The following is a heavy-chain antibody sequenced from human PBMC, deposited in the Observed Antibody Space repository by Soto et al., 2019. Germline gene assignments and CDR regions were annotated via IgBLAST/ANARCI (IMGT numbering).Heavy chain of an antibody. CDR2: IYYSGST. CDR1: GGSISSGDYY. J-gene: IGHJ4*02. CDR3: ARGRHDYSNLYYFDY. V-gene: IGHV4-30-4*01. D-gene: IGHD4-4*01. Sequence: SETLSLTCTVSGGSISSGDYYWSWIRQPPGKGLEWIGYIYYSGSTYYNPSLKSRVTISVDTSKNQFSLKLSSVTAADTAVYYCARGRHDYSNLYYFDYWGQGTLVTVS.